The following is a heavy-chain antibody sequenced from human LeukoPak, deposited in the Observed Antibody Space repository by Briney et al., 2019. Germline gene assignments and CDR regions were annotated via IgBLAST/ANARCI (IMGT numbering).Heavy chain of an antibody. CDR3: ARVGYYARAFDI. CDR2: SYYSGSA. Sequence: SETLSLTCTVSGGSIRHSSYYWGWMRQPPGKGLEWIGYSYYSGSANYNPSLKSRVTISVDTSKNQFSLKLSSVTAADSAGYYCARVGYYARAFDIWGPGTMVTVS. J-gene: IGHJ3*02. V-gene: IGHV4-61*05. CDR1: GGSIRHSSYY. D-gene: IGHD3-10*01.